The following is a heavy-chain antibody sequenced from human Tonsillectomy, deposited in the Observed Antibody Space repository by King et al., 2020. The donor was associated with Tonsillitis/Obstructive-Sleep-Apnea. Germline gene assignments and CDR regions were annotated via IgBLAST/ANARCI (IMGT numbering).Heavy chain of an antibody. CDR3: ARDTGRGISPFDC. CDR2: ISSSSSTI. Sequence: VQLVESGGGLVQPGGSLRLSCAASGFTFSSYSMNWVRQAPGRGLEWVSYISSSSSTIYYEDSVKGRFTVSRDNAKNSHYLQMNSLRDEDTAVYYCARDTGRGISPFDCWGQGTLVTVSS. V-gene: IGHV3-48*02. CDR1: GFTFSSYS. D-gene: IGHD2-15*01. J-gene: IGHJ4*02.